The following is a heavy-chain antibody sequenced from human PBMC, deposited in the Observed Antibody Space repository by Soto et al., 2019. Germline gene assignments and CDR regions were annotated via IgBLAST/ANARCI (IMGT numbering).Heavy chain of an antibody. CDR2: ITAYNGNT. V-gene: IGHV1-18*01. CDR3: ARDSSPYSSSWSFDY. Sequence: ASVKVSCQASGYTFNNYGINWVRQAPGQGLEWMGWITAYNGNTNYAQNLQGRVTMTTDTSTSTAYMDLRSLRSDDTAVYYCARDSSPYSSSWSFDYWGQGTLVTVSS. CDR1: GYTFNNYG. D-gene: IGHD6-13*01. J-gene: IGHJ4*02.